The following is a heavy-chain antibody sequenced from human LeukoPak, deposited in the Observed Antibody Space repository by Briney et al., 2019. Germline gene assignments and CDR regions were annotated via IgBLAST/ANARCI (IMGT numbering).Heavy chain of an antibody. D-gene: IGHD5-18*01. CDR3: ARDTGGGYSCYDC. J-gene: IGHJ4*02. Sequence: GGSLRLSCTASGFTFSSYWMTWIRQAPGKGLEWVANIKQDGSEKYYVDSVKGRFTISRDNAKNSLYLQMNSLRAEDTAVYYCARDTGGGYSCYDCWGQGTLVTVSS. CDR1: GFTFSSYW. CDR2: IKQDGSEK. V-gene: IGHV3-7*01.